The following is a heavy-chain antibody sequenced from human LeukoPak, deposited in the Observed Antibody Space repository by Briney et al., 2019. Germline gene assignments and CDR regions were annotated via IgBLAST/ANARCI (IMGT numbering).Heavy chain of an antibody. J-gene: IGHJ4*02. CDR2: VTHNGGT. D-gene: IGHD7-27*01. Sequence: SETLSLTCAVYGGSFSGFYWSWIRQPPGQGLEWIGDVTHNGGTYYNWSLKSRVTISIDTSKNQFSLKLSSVTAADTAVYFCARGFRGDNFDYWGQGTLVTVSS. V-gene: IGHV4-34*01. CDR3: ARGFRGDNFDY. CDR1: GGSFSGFY.